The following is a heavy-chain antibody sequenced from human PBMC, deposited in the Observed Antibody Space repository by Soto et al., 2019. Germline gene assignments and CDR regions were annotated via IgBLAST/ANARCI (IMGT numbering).Heavy chain of an antibody. CDR1: GFTFSSYA. CDR3: ARVIHYEERVGGNGMDV. D-gene: IGHD4-17*01. CDR2: ISYDGSNK. J-gene: IGHJ6*02. V-gene: IGHV3-30-3*01. Sequence: QVQLVESGGGVVQPGRSLRLSCAASGFTFSSYAMHWVRQAPGKGLEWVAVISYDGSNKYYADSVKGRFTISRDNSKNTLYLQMNSLRAEDTAVYYCARVIHYEERVGGNGMDVWGQGTTVTVSS.